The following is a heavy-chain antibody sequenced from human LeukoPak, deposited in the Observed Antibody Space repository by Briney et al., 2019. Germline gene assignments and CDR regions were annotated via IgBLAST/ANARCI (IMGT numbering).Heavy chain of an antibody. D-gene: IGHD6-13*01. V-gene: IGHV1-18*01. CDR2: ISAYNGNT. CDR1: GYTFTSYG. J-gene: IGHJ4*02. CDR3: ARHGPGIAAAAFDY. Sequence: ASVKVSCKASGYTFTSYGISWVRQAPGQGLEWMEWISAYNGNTNYAQKLQGRVTMTTDTSTSTAYMELRSLRSDDTAVYYCARHGPGIAAAAFDYWGQGTLVTVSS.